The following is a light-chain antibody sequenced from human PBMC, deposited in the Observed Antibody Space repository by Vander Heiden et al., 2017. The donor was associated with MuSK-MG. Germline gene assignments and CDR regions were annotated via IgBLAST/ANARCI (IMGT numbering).Light chain of an antibody. CDR3: QQSDSTPRT. V-gene: IGKV1-39*01. CDR1: QSISSY. Sequence: DIQMTQSPSSLSASVGDRVTITCRASQSISSYLNWYQQKPGKAPKVLIYAASSLQSGGPSRFSGSGSGTDFTLTISRLQPEDFATYYCQQSDSTPRTFGQGTKLE. CDR2: AAS. J-gene: IGKJ2*01.